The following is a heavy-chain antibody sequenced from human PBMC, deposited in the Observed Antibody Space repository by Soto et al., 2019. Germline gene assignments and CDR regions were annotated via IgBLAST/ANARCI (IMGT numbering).Heavy chain of an antibody. Sequence: GGSLRLSCAASGFTFSNAWMSWVRQAPGKGLEWVGRIKSKTDGGTTDYAAPVKGRFTISRDDSKNTLYLQMNSLKTEDTAVYYCTTDSHLERRLNYYGSGSYYNLLYWGQGTLVTVSS. CDR2: IKSKTDGGTT. CDR3: TTDSHLERRLNYYGSGSYYNLLY. D-gene: IGHD3-10*01. J-gene: IGHJ4*02. V-gene: IGHV3-15*01. CDR1: GFTFSNAW.